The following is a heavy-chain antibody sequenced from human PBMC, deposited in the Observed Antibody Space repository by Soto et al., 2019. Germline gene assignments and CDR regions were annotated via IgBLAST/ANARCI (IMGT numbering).Heavy chain of an antibody. D-gene: IGHD4-17*01. Sequence: ASVKVSCKASGERFTTYGISWVRQAPGQGLEWMGWISTYNTNTNYAPKFQGRLLLTTDTYTTTARMELRSLRPDDTAVYYCARWAGQVRDYGGPFDYWGQ. CDR1: GERFTTYG. V-gene: IGHV1-18*04. CDR3: ARWAGQVRDYGGPFDY. CDR2: ISTYNTNT. J-gene: IGHJ4*01.